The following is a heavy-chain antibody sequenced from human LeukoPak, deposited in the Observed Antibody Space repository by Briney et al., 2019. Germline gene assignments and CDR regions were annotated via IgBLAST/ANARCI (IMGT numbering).Heavy chain of an antibody. J-gene: IGHJ4*02. Sequence: GGSLRLSCAASGFSVSSSYMYWIRQAPGKGLEWVSFFYRGDSTYYAESVRGRFTISRDNSKNTLYLLMNSLIPEDTAVYYCAREVVSIPSYFDSWGQGTLVTVSS. CDR3: AREVVSIPSYFDS. CDR1: GFSVSSSY. V-gene: IGHV3-53*01. CDR2: FYRGDST. D-gene: IGHD2-21*01.